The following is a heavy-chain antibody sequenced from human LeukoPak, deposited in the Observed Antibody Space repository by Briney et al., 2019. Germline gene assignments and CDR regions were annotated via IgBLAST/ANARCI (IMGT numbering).Heavy chain of an antibody. CDR3: ARDGDGYSNLDY. J-gene: IGHJ4*02. Sequence: MTSETLSLTCTVSGGSISSYYWSWIRQPAGKGLEWMGRIYTSGSTNYNPSLKSRVTMSVDTSKNQFSLKLSSVTAADTAVYYCARDGDGYSNLDYWGQGTLITVSS. CDR1: GGSISSYY. CDR2: IYTSGST. V-gene: IGHV4-4*07. D-gene: IGHD5-24*01.